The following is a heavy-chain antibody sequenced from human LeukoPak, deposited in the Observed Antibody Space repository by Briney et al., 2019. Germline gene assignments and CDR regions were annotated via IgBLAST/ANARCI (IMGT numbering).Heavy chain of an antibody. Sequence: GGSLRLSCAASGFTFSNFAMSWVRQAPGKGLEWVSAVSGGGSTYYADSVKGRFTISRDNSRNTVYLQMNSLRAEDTAVYFCAKGKDPDNWGQGTLVTVYS. CDR3: AKGKDPDN. V-gene: IGHV3-23*01. CDR1: GFTFSNFA. CDR2: VSGGGST. J-gene: IGHJ4*02.